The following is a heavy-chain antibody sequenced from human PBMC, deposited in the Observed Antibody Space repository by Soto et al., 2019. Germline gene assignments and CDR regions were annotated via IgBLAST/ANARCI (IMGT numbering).Heavy chain of an antibody. D-gene: IGHD2-21*02. Sequence: GGSLSHYCAPSGFSFSIYDMHWVLQATGKWLGWVTMIPYDGSCKYFSDSVKGRLAISRDNSKNTVSLVMDSLRAEQGAVYYCARDGLSDVYCGGDCYSGLFDYWGQGT. CDR2: IPYDGSCK. CDR1: GFSFSIYD. CDR3: ARDGLSDVYCGGDCYSGLFDY. V-gene: IGHV3-30*03. J-gene: IGHJ4*02.